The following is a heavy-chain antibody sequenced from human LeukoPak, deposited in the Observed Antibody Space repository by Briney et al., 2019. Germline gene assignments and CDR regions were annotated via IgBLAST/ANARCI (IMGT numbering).Heavy chain of an antibody. CDR1: GFTVSSTH. D-gene: IGHD6-19*01. CDR3: ARDLYKDSGSGWSLDY. Sequence: GGSLRLSCEASGFTVSSTHMVWVRQAPGKGLEWVSVTYTGGNSYYAGSVKGRFTISRDNSKNTLYLQVNSLRAEDTAVYYCARDLYKDSGSGWSLDYWGQGTLVTVSS. CDR2: TYTGGNS. J-gene: IGHJ4*02. V-gene: IGHV3-53*05.